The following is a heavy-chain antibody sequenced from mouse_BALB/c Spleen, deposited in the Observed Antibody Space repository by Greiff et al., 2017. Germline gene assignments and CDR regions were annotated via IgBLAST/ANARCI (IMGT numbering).Heavy chain of an antibody. D-gene: IGHD2-1*01. J-gene: IGHJ2*01. V-gene: IGHV5-6-5*01. Sequence: EVKLVESGGGLVKPGGSLKLSCAASGFTFSSYAMSWVRQTPEKRLEWVASISSGGSTYYPDSVKGRFTISRDNARYILYLQMSSLRSEDTAMYYCARLGGYYGNYEDYFDYWGQGTTLTVSS. CDR3: ARLGGYYGNYEDYFDY. CDR2: ISSGGST. CDR1: GFTFSSYA.